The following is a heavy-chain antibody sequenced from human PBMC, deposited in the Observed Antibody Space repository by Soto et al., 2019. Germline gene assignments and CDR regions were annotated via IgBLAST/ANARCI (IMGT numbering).Heavy chain of an antibody. J-gene: IGHJ4*02. CDR3: ARVTIRWYYFVT. CDR2: IYYSGTA. Sequence: QVQLQESGPGLVKPSETLSLTCTVSGGYISSGGYYWSWVRQHPGKGLEWIGYIYYSGTAEYNPSLESRVAISLDPSKRHFSLRLNSVTAAETAVYYCARVTIRWYYFVTCGQGTLVTVSS. D-gene: IGHD3-16*01. CDR1: GGYISSGGYY. V-gene: IGHV4-31*03.